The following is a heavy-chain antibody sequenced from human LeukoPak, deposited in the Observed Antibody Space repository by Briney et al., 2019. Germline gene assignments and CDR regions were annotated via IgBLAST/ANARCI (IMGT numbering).Heavy chain of an antibody. CDR2: ISGGGGST. D-gene: IGHD6-13*01. CDR3: ARGGPAAGRFDY. Sequence: GGSLRLSCAASGFTFSGYGMSWVRQAPGKGLEWVSAISGGGGSTYYADSVKGRFTISRDNSKNTLYLQMNSLRAEDTAVYYCARGGPAAGRFDYWGQGTLVTVSS. V-gene: IGHV3-23*01. J-gene: IGHJ4*02. CDR1: GFTFSGYG.